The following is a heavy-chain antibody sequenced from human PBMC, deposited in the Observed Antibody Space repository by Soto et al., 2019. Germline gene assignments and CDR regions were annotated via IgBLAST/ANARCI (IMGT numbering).Heavy chain of an antibody. CDR1: GGPFSSGGYY. V-gene: IGHV4-31*03. Sequence: PSETLSLTCTVSGGPFSSGGYYWSWIRQEPGKGLEWIGYIYYNGDTSYNPSLKSRVTISADTSKTQFSLKLSSVTAADTAVYYCARGDSMVPSVFDYWGQGMVVTVSS. D-gene: IGHD3-10*01. CDR3: ARGDSMVPSVFDY. CDR2: IYYNGDT. J-gene: IGHJ4*02.